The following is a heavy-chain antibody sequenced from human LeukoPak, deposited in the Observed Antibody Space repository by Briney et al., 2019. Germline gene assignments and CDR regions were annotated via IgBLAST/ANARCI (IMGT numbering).Heavy chain of an antibody. V-gene: IGHV3-21*01. CDR2: IDPSSTYI. CDR3: ARAPTVLVGYCSSSSCQADY. CDR1: GFTFRSYS. D-gene: IGHD2-2*01. Sequence: GGSLRLSCAASGFTFRSYSMNWVRQAPGKGLEWVSAIDPSSTYIYYADSVKGRFTISRDNAENSLYLQMNSLRVEGTAVYYCARAPTVLVGYCSSSSCQADYWGQGTLVTVSS. J-gene: IGHJ4*02.